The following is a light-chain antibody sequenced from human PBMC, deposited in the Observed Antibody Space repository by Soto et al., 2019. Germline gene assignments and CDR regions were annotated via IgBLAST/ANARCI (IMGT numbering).Light chain of an antibody. J-gene: IGLJ2*01. CDR2: LNSDGSH. V-gene: IGLV4-69*01. CDR3: QTWGTGIPV. Sequence: QSVLTQSPSASASLGASVKLTCTLSSGHSSYAIAGHQQQPEKGPRYLMKLNSDGSHNKGDGIPDRFSGSSSGAERYLTISSIHSEDEADYYCQTWGTGIPVFGGGTKRTVL. CDR1: SGHSSYA.